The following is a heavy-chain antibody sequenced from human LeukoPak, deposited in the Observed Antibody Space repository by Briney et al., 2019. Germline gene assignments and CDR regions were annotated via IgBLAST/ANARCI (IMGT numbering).Heavy chain of an antibody. D-gene: IGHD3-16*01. CDR2: ISPSNGNT. CDR1: GYTFSTYH. CDR3: VREASGGYFDY. V-gene: IGHV1-46*01. J-gene: IGHJ4*02. Sequence: ASVKVSCKASGYTFSTYHMNWVRQAPGQGLEWMGTISPSNGNTNYAQSFRGRVTMTRDTSTSTIYMELTSLTSEDTAVYYCVREASGGYFDYWGQGTQVTVSS.